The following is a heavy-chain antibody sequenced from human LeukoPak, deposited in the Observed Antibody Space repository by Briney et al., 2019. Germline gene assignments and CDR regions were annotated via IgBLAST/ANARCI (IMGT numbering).Heavy chain of an antibody. V-gene: IGHV3-7*01. J-gene: IGHJ4*02. Sequence: GGSLRLSCAASGFSFSAYWMTWVRQAPGTGLEWEANINPAGSETYYVDPVEGRFSISRDDAKNLVYLQMNSLRAEDTAVYHCARFGYVAAVDVWGQGTPVTVSS. D-gene: IGHD2-15*01. CDR3: ARFGYVAAVDV. CDR1: GFSFSAYW. CDR2: INPAGSET.